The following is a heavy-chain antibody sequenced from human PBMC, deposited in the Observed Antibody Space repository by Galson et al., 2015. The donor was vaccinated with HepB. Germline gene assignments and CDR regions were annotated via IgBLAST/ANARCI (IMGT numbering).Heavy chain of an antibody. J-gene: IGHJ4*02. V-gene: IGHV4-30-2*01. D-gene: IGHD4-23*01. CDR1: GDSISSGGYS. CDR2: IYHSGST. CDR3: ARAVVTPDGGEADY. Sequence: TLSLTCAVSGDSISSGGYSWSWIRQPPGTGLEWIGYIYHSGSTYYNPSLKSRVTISVDRSKNQFSLKLSSVTAADTAVYYCARAVVTPDGGEADYWGQGTLATVSS.